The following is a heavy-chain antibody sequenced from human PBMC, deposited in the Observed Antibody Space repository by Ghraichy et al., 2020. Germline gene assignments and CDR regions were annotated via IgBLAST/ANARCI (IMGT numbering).Heavy chain of an antibody. CDR2: IDWDDDE. CDR1: GFPLNTSGMC. D-gene: IGHD5-12*01. V-gene: IGHV2-70*11. J-gene: IGHJ4*02. CDR3: ARTLLSGEDEVTYSAYDYYFDY. Sequence: SGPTLVKPTQTLTLTCTLSGFPLNTSGMCVSWIRQPPGKALEWLARIDWDDDEYYTTSLRTRLTISKDTSKNQVVLTMANMDPVDTATYYCARTLLSGEDEVTYSAYDYYFDYWGQGTLVTVSS.